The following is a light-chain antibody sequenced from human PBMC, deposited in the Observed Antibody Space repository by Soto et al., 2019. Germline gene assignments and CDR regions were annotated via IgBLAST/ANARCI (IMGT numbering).Light chain of an antibody. V-gene: IGLV2-23*01. J-gene: IGLJ1*01. Sequence: QSALAQPASVSGSPGQSVTISCTGTSSDVGAYNSVSCYQQHPDKAPQLMIYKGTQRPTGVSNRFSGSTSGTAASLTVSGLQAGDEADYFCCSSAPESTYVFGTGPKVTVL. CDR2: KGT. CDR1: SSDVGAYNS. CDR3: CSSAPESTYV.